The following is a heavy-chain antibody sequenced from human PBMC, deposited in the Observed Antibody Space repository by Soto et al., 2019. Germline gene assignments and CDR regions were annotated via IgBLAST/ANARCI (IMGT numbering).Heavy chain of an antibody. V-gene: IGHV2-5*02. Sequence: ESGPTLVNPTQTLTLTCTFSGFSLSTSGVGVGWIRQPPGKALEWLALIYWDDDKRYSPSLKSRLTITKDTSKNQVVLTMTNMDPVDTATYYCAHRGVYYYDSSGYYSFDYWGQGTLVTVSS. CDR2: IYWDDDK. J-gene: IGHJ4*02. D-gene: IGHD3-22*01. CDR3: AHRGVYYYDSSGYYSFDY. CDR1: GFSLSTSGVG.